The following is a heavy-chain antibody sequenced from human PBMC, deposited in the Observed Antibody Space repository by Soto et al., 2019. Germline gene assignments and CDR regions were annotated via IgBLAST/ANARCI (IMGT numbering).Heavy chain of an antibody. CDR1: GYTFSSYG. CDR3: ARDFPPGDY. V-gene: IGHV1-18*01. Sequence: QVQLVQSGAEVKKPGASVKVSCKASGYTFSSYGISWVRQAPGQGLEWMGWISAYNGNRKYAHKFQGRVTMTTDTTTRTAYIELRSLTADDTAVYYCARDFPPGDYWGQETLVTVSS. J-gene: IGHJ4*02. CDR2: ISAYNGNR.